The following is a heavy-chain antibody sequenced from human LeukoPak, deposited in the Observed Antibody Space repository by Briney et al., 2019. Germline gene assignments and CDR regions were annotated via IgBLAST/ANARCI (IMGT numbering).Heavy chain of an antibody. CDR2: ISYDGSNK. CDR3: AGFSGSYIPNDY. J-gene: IGHJ4*02. V-gene: IGHV3-30-3*01. Sequence: GGSLRLSCAASGFTFSSYAMHWVRQAPGKGLEWVAVISYDGSNKYYADSVKGRFTISRDNSKNTLYLQMNSLRAEDTAVYYCAGFSGSYIPNDYWGQGTLVTVSS. D-gene: IGHD3-10*01. CDR1: GFTFSSYA.